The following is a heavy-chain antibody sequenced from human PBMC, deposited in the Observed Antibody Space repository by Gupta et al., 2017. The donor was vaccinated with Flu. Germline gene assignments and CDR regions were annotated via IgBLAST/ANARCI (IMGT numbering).Heavy chain of an antibody. J-gene: IGHJ6*02. V-gene: IGHV3-23*01. CDR1: GITLSTYA. Sequence: EVQLLESGGDLVQPGGSLRLSCAASGITLSTYAMSWVRQAPGKGLEWVSTISGSGSTTDYADSVKGRFTISRDNSKNTVYLQMNSLRAEDTAVYYCAKDFSTHYYYGMDVWGQGTTVTVSS. CDR2: ISGSGSTT. CDR3: AKDFSTHYYYGMDV. D-gene: IGHD3-3*01.